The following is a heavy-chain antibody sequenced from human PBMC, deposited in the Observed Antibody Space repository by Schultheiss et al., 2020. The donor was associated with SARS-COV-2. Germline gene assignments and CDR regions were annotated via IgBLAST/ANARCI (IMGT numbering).Heavy chain of an antibody. V-gene: IGHV3-23*01. CDR3: AKVKHGYYYYYGMDV. D-gene: IGHD5-24*01. J-gene: IGHJ6*02. CDR1: GFTFSSYA. Sequence: GGSLRLSCAASGFTFSSYAMSWVRQAPGKGLEWVSAISGSGGSTYYADYVKGRFTISRDNSKNTLYLQMNSLRAEDTAVYYCAKVKHGYYYYYGMDVWGQGTTVTVAS. CDR2: ISGSGGST.